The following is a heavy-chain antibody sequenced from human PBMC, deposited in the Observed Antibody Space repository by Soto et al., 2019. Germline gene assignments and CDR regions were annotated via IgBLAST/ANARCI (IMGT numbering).Heavy chain of an antibody. V-gene: IGHV1-18*04. CDR1: NYTFPTYG. D-gene: IGHD2-2*01. CDR2: ISLYSDGT. Sequence: SVKVSCNAFNYTFPTYGITWVRQAPGQPLEWLGWISLYSDGTNYAQKFQGRVSMTTDTSTTTAYMELRSLRSDDTAVYYCARVVPGAEAWFGPWGQGTLVTVSS. CDR3: ARVVPGAEAWFGP. J-gene: IGHJ5*02.